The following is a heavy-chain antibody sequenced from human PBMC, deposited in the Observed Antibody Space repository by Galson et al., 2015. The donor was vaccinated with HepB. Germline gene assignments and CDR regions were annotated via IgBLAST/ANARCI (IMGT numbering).Heavy chain of an antibody. CDR1: GFTFSTYT. CDR3: ARDPTGTDYYGLEV. Sequence: SLRLSCAASGFTFSTYTMNWVRQAPGKGLEWVSSISSSNGFIYYADSVKGRFTISRNNAKGSLFLHMNSLRAEDTAVYYGARDPTGTDYYGLEVWGQGTTVSVSS. CDR2: ISSSNGFI. V-gene: IGHV3-21*01. J-gene: IGHJ6*02. D-gene: IGHD1-1*01.